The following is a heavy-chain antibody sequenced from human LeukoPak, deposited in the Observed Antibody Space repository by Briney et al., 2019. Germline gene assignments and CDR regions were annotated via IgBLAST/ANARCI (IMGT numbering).Heavy chain of an antibody. V-gene: IGHV1-2*02. D-gene: IGHD2-2*01. CDR1: GYTFTGYY. Sequence: ASVNASCKASGYTFTGYYMHWVRQAAGLGLEGMGWINLNSGGSNYPKKFQGRGTMTMYRAISPAYMELSRLRSDDTAVYYCARDQGRGSEESLTGCLGRWGPPRYYFYYWGQGTLVTVSS. J-gene: IGHJ4*02. CDR3: ARDQGRGSEESLTGCLGRWGPPRYYFYY. CDR2: INLNSGGS.